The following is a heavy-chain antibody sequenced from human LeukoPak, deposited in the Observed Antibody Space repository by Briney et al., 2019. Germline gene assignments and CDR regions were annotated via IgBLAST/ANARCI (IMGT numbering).Heavy chain of an antibody. D-gene: IGHD3-22*01. Sequence: GSLRLSCAASGFTFSSYGMHWVRQAPGKGLEGVAVISYGGSNKYYADSVKGRFTISRDNSKNTLYLQMNSLRAEDTAVYYCAKESSTMIVVVADYYGMDVWGQGTTVTVSS. CDR2: ISYGGSNK. CDR1: GFTFSSYG. V-gene: IGHV3-30*18. J-gene: IGHJ6*02. CDR3: AKESSTMIVVVADYYGMDV.